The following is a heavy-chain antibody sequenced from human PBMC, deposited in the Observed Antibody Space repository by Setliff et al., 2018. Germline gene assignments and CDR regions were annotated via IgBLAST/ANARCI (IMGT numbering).Heavy chain of an antibody. D-gene: IGHD2-15*01. CDR1: GFTFSSHW. Sequence: GGSLRLSCAAAGFTFSSHWMHWVRQAPGKGLEWVSAISGSGGSTYYGDSVKDRFTISRDNSKNTLYLQMNSLRAEDTAVYYCAKRGPYCSGGTCHYYFDYWGQGTLVTVSS. J-gene: IGHJ4*02. CDR3: AKRGPYCSGGTCHYYFDY. CDR2: ISGSGGST. V-gene: IGHV3-23*01.